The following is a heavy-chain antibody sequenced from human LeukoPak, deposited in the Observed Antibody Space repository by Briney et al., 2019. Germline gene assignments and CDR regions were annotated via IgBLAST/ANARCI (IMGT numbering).Heavy chain of an antibody. V-gene: IGHV1-3*01. CDR2: INAGNGNT. CDR3: AREEPSGSYFLYYYGMDV. J-gene: IGHJ6*02. D-gene: IGHD1-26*01. CDR1: GYAFTNYA. Sequence: ASVKVSCKASGYAFTNYAMHWLRQAPGQRLEWMGWINAGNGNTKYSQKFQGRVTITRDTSASTAYMELSSLRSEDTAVYYCAREEPSGSYFLYYYGMDVWGQGTTVTVSS.